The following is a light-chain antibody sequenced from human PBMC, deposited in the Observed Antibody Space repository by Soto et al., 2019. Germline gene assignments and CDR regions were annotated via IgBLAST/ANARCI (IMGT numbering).Light chain of an antibody. CDR3: SSFTSRDTLL. CDR2: DVN. J-gene: IGLJ2*01. CDR1: SGDIGSSYY. Sequence: QSALTQPASVSGSPGQSITISCSGTSGDIGSSYYVSWFQHHPGEAPKIILFDVNNRPSGVSDRFSGSKSGNTASLTISGLQAEDEADYYCSSFTSRDTLLFGGGTKLTVL. V-gene: IGLV2-14*03.